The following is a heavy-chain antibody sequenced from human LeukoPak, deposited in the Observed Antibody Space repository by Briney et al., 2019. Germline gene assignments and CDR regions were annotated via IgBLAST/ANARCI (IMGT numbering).Heavy chain of an antibody. CDR1: GYIFTNYA. D-gene: IGHD3-10*01. CDR3: ARVGVVGSGSLGAFDI. J-gene: IGHJ3*02. V-gene: IGHV1-3*03. CDR2: INVANGNT. Sequence: GASVKVSCKASGYIFTNYAMHWVRQAPGHRPEWMGWINVANGNTKYSQEFQGRVTITRDTSASTAYMELSSLRSEDAAVYYCARVGVVGSGSLGAFDIWGQGTMVTVSS.